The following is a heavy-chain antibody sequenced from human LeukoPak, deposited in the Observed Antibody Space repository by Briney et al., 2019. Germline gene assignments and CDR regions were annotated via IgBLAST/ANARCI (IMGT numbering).Heavy chain of an antibody. CDR1: GFTFSSYA. CDR3: AKVSGFKITFGGVID. V-gene: IGHV3-23*01. Sequence: GGSLRLSCAASGFTFSSYAMNWVRQAPGKGLEWVSAISGSGGSTYYADSVKGRFTISRDNSKNTLYLEMNSLRAEDTAVFYCAKVSGFKITFGGVIDWGQGTPVTVSS. CDR2: ISGSGGST. J-gene: IGHJ4*02. D-gene: IGHD3-16*02.